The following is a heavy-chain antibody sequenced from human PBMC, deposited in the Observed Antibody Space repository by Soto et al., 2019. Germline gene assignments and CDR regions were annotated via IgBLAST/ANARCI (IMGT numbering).Heavy chain of an antibody. J-gene: IGHJ3*02. CDR3: ARAWGHAADI. CDR1: GGSFSGYY. V-gene: IGHV4-34*01. D-gene: IGHD7-27*01. CDR2: INHSGST. Sequence: QVQLQQRGAGLLKPSETLSLTCAVYGGSFSGYYWSWIRQPPGKGLEWIGEINHSGSTNYNPSLKSRGTISVDTSKNQFSLKLSSVTAADTAVYYCARAWGHAADIWGQGTMVTVSS.